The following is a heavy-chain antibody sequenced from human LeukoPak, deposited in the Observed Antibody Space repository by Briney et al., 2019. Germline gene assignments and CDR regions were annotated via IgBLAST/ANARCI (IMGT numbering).Heavy chain of an antibody. CDR1: GGSISSGNW. Sequence: SLSLTCAVSGGSISSGNWWSWVRQPPGKGLEWIGEIYHSGSTNYNPSLKSRVTISVDKSKNQFSLKLSSVTAADTAVYYCARDYCSGGSCLDAFDIWGQGTMVTVSS. J-gene: IGHJ3*02. D-gene: IGHD2-15*01. V-gene: IGHV4-4*02. CDR3: ARDYCSGGSCLDAFDI. CDR2: IYHSGST.